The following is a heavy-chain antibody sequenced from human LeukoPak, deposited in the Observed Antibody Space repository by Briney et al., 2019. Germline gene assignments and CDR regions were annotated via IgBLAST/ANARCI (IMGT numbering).Heavy chain of an antibody. V-gene: IGHV4-59*08. CDR2: IYYSGST. CDR1: GGSISSYY. Sequence: KPSETLSLTCTVSGGSISSYYWSWIRQPPGKGLEWIGYIYYSGSTIYNPSLKSRVTISVDTSKNQFSLKLRSVTAADTAVYYCARHGRAVAGDFDYWGRGTLVTVSS. D-gene: IGHD6-19*01. CDR3: ARHGRAVAGDFDY. J-gene: IGHJ4*02.